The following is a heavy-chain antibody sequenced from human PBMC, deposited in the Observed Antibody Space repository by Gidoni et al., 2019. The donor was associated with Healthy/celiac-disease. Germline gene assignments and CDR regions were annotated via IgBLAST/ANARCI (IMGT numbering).Heavy chain of an antibody. J-gene: IGHJ4*02. CDR2: IKQDGSEK. V-gene: IGHV3-7*03. Sequence: EVQLVESGGGLVQPGGSLRLSCAASGFTFSSSWLSWVRQAPGKGLEWVANIKQDGSEKYYVDSVKGRFTISRDNAKNSLYLQMNSLRAEDTAVYYCARDKRAAGLFGGPSGDGNDYWGQGTLVTVSS. CDR3: ARDKRAAGLFGGPSGDGNDY. D-gene: IGHD3-10*01. CDR1: GFTFSSSW.